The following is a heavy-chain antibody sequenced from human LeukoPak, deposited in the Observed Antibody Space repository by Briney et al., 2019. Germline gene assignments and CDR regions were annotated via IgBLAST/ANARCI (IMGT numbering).Heavy chain of an antibody. V-gene: IGHV3-74*01. J-gene: IGHJ3*02. D-gene: IGHD3-10*01. Sequence: GGSLRPSCAASGFAFSSYWMHWVRQAPGKGLVWVSRIRSDGSVTAYADSVKGRFTISRDNAKNTLYLQMNSLRAEDTAVYYCAKEQAGALDIWGQGTMVTVSS. CDR1: GFAFSSYW. CDR2: IRSDGSVT. CDR3: AKEQAGALDI.